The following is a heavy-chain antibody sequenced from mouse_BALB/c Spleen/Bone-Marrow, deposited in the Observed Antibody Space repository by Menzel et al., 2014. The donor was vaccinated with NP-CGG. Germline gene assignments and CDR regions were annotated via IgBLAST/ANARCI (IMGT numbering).Heavy chain of an antibody. Sequence: VHVKQSGAELAKPGASVKMSCKASGYTSTSYWMHWVKQRPGQGLEWIGYINPSTGYTEYNQKFKDKATLTADKSSSTAYMQLSSPTSEDSAVYYCASPYGNYDAMDYWGQGTSVTVSS. CDR3: ASPYGNYDAMDY. V-gene: IGHV1-7*01. CDR2: INPSTGYT. J-gene: IGHJ4*01. CDR1: GYTSTSYW. D-gene: IGHD2-1*01.